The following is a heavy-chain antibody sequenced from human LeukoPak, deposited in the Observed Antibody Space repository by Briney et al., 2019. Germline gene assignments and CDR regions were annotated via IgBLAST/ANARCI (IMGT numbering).Heavy chain of an antibody. CDR3: ARRRYCSSTSCARMGGNWFDP. CDR1: GYSFTSYW. D-gene: IGHD2-2*01. Sequence: HGESLKISCKGSGYSFTSYWIGWVRQMPGKGLEWMGIIYPGDSDTRYSPSFQGQVTISADKSISTAYLQWSSLKASDTAMYYCARRRYCSSTSCARMGGNWFDPWGQGTLVTVSS. J-gene: IGHJ5*02. V-gene: IGHV5-51*01. CDR2: IYPGDSDT.